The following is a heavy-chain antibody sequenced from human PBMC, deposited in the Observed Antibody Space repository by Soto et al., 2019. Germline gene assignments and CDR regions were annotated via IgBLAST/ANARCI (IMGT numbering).Heavy chain of an antibody. CDR3: ARQGSSGYYPFDY. CDR1: GGSISSSSYY. CDR2: IYYSGST. Sequence: KTSETLSLTCTVSGGSISSSSYYWGWIRQPPGKGLEWIGSIYYSGSTYYNPSLKSRVTISVDTSKNQFSLKLSSVTAADTAVYYCARQGSSGYYPFDYWGQGTLVTVSS. V-gene: IGHV4-39*01. J-gene: IGHJ4*02. D-gene: IGHD3-22*01.